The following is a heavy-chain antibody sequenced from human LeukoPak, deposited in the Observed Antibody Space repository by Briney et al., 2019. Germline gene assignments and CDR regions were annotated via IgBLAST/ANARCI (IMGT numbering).Heavy chain of an antibody. CDR2: ISGSGGST. Sequence: GGSLRLSCAASGFTFSSYAMSWVRQAPGKGLEWVSAISGSGGSTYYADSVKGRFTISRDDSKNTQYLQMNSLRAEDTAVYYCAKFFPPVAGHNWFDPWGQGTLGTASS. D-gene: IGHD6-19*01. CDR3: AKFFPPVAGHNWFDP. V-gene: IGHV3-23*01. J-gene: IGHJ5*02. CDR1: GFTFSSYA.